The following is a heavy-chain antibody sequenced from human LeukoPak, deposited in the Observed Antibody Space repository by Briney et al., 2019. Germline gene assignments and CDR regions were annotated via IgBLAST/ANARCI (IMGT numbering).Heavy chain of an antibody. J-gene: IGHJ4*02. CDR2: IKQDGSER. CDR3: ARDTWGGWSNELDY. Sequence: GGSLRLSCAASGFTFSSYWMSWVRQAPGKGLEWVANIKQDGSERYYVDSVKGRFTISRDNAKSSVYLQMDSLRVEDTAVYYCARDTWGGWSNELDYWGQGTLVTVSS. CDR1: GFTFSSYW. V-gene: IGHV3-7*03. D-gene: IGHD6-19*01.